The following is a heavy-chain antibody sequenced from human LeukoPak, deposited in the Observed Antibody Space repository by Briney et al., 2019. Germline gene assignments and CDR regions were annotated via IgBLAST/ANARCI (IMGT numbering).Heavy chain of an antibody. Sequence: GGSLRLSCAASGFTFSSYSMNWVRQAPGKGLEWVSFISTSSSYIHNADSVKGRFTISRDNAENSLYLQMNSLRAEDTAVYYCARAAIAAARIYYYMDVWGKGATVTVSS. CDR1: GFTFSSYS. CDR3: ARAAIAAARIYYYMDV. J-gene: IGHJ6*03. CDR2: ISTSSSYI. D-gene: IGHD6-13*01. V-gene: IGHV3-21*01.